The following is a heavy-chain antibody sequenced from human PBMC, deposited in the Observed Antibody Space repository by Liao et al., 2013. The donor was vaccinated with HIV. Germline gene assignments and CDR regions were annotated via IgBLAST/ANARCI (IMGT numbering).Heavy chain of an antibody. CDR3: ARYGSSSSDFDY. Sequence: QVQLQESGPGLVKPSQTLSLTCTVSGGSISSAGYYWSWIRQPAGKGLEWIGRIYASGSTNYNPSLKSRVTISVDTSKNQFSLKLSSVTAADTAVYYCARYGSSSSDFDYWGQGTLVTVSS. CDR2: IYASGST. J-gene: IGHJ4*02. CDR1: GGSISSAGYY. D-gene: IGHD6-6*01. V-gene: IGHV4-61*02.